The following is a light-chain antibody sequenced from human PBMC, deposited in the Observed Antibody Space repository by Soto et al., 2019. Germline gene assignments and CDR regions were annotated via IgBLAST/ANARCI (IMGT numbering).Light chain of an antibody. V-gene: IGKV1-39*01. Sequence: DIQMTQSPSSLTAFVGDRVTITCRASQSISYFLNWFQQKPGKAPKLLIYAASSLQSGVPSRFSACGYGTDFTLTISSLQPEDLATNYCQQSYSTPRTFGGGTKVEIK. CDR3: QQSYSTPRT. CDR2: AAS. J-gene: IGKJ4*01. CDR1: QSISYF.